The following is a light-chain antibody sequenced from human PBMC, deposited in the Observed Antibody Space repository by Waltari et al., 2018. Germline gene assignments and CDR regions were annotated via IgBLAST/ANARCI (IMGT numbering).Light chain of an antibody. V-gene: IGKV1-NL1*01. J-gene: IGKJ4*01. Sequence: DIQMTRSPSSLSASVGNTVTITCRATQAISTSLAWYQQKPGKAPKLLLYAASTLDSGVPSRFSGSGSGTEFTLTISSLQSEDFATYYCQQYSSFPPLTFGGGTKVEIK. CDR3: QQYSSFPPLT. CDR1: QAISTS. CDR2: AAS.